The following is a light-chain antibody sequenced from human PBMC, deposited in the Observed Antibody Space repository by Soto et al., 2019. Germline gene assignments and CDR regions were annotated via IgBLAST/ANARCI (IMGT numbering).Light chain of an antibody. V-gene: IGKV3-20*01. CDR1: HSMTSGY. CDR2: GAS. J-gene: IGKJ1*01. Sequence: IVLTLSPRTLSLTVVERTTLSCRARHSMTSGYFAWYQHKPGQAPTVLIYGASNRASGIPDRFSGSGSGTDFTLTISRLEPEDFAVYYCQEYETSATFG. CDR3: QEYETSAT.